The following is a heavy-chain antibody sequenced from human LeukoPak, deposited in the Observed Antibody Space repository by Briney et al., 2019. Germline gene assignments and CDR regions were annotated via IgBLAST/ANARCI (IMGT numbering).Heavy chain of an antibody. CDR2: INHSGST. CDR3: ARDAGPGDAFDI. D-gene: IGHD2-8*01. CDR1: GGSFSGYY. Sequence: SETLSLTCAVYGGSFSGYYWSWIRQPPGKGLEWIGEINHSGSTNYNPSLKSRVTISVDTSKNQFSLKLSSVTAADTAVYYCARDAGPGDAFDIWGQGTMVTVSS. V-gene: IGHV4-34*01. J-gene: IGHJ3*02.